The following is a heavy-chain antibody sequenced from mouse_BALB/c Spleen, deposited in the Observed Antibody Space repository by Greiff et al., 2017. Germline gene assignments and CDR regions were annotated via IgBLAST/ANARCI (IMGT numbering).Heavy chain of an antibody. CDR1: GFTFSDYG. CDR2: ISNLAYSI. D-gene: IGHD2-4*01. J-gene: IGHJ2*01. Sequence: DVKLVESGGGLVQPGGSRKLSCAASGFTFSDYGMAWVRQAPGKGPEWVAFISNLAYSIYYADTVTGRFTISRENAKNTLYLEMSSLRSEDTAMYYCARSTMITYYFDYWGQGTTLTVSS. CDR3: ARSTMITYYFDY. V-gene: IGHV5-15*02.